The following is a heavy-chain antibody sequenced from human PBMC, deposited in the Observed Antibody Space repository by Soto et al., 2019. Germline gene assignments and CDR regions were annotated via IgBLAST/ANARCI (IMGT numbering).Heavy chain of an antibody. CDR2: ISYDGSNK. CDR1: GFTFSSYG. CDR3: AKDGSVRYSSGWYLDY. J-gene: IGHJ4*02. Sequence: SLRLSCAASGFTFSSYGMHWVRQAPDKGLEWVAVISYDGSNKYYADSVKGRFTISRDNSKNTLYLQMNSLRAEDTAVYYCAKDGSVRYSSGWYLDYWGQGTLVTVSS. D-gene: IGHD6-19*01. V-gene: IGHV3-30*18.